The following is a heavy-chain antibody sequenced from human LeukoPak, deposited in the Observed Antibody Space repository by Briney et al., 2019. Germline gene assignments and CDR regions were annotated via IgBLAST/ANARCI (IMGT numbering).Heavy chain of an antibody. CDR3: AKVHDSGTYATLDY. V-gene: IGHV3-23*01. D-gene: IGHD3-10*01. Sequence: GGSLRLSCAASGFTFSSFGMTWVRQAPGKGLEWVSGFSSSDGSTYYADSVKGRFTISRDDSKNTFYLQMNSLRAEDTAVYHCAKVHDSGTYATLDYWGQGTLVTVSS. J-gene: IGHJ4*02. CDR2: FSSSDGST. CDR1: GFTFSSFG.